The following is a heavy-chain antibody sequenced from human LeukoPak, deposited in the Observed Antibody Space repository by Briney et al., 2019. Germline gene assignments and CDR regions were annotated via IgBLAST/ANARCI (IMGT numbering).Heavy chain of an antibody. D-gene: IGHD2-2*02. V-gene: IGHV1-2*02. Sequence: ASVKVSCKASGYTFTGYCMHWVRQAPGQGLEWMGWINPNSGGTNYAQKFQGRVTMTRDTSISTAYMELSRLRSDDAAVYYCARTGADCSSTSCYTGYYYYYMDVWGKGTTVTVSS. J-gene: IGHJ6*03. CDR1: GYTFTGYC. CDR3: ARTGADCSSTSCYTGYYYYYMDV. CDR2: INPNSGGT.